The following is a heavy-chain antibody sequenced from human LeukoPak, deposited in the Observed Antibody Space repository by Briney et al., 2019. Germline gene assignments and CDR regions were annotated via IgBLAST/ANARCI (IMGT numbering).Heavy chain of an antibody. J-gene: IGHJ3*02. CDR2: NFPPFGTP. D-gene: IGHD1-1*01. CDR3: ARDWNRAFDI. CDR1: GGTFSSYA. Sequence: EASVKVSCKASGGTFSSYAINWVRQAPGQGLEWMGGNFPPFGTPNYAQKFQGRVTITADESTSTAYMELSSLRSEDTAVYYCARDWNRAFDIWGQGTMVTVSS. V-gene: IGHV1-69*13.